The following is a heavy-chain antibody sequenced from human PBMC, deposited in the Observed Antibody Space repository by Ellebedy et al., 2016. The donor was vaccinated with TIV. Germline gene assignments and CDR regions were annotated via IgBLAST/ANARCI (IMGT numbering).Heavy chain of an antibody. CDR2: INQDGTKT. CDR3: ATDGRYGDYLSPAHASVM. CDR1: GFSFRSYW. D-gene: IGHD4-17*01. Sequence: GESLKISCAASGFSFRSYWMTWVRQAPGKGLEWVANINQDGTKTFYVDSVEGRFTISRDNAKNSLFLQMNSLGVEDTAVYYCATDGRYGDYLSPAHASVMWGQGTLVSVSS. J-gene: IGHJ3*02. V-gene: IGHV3-7*01.